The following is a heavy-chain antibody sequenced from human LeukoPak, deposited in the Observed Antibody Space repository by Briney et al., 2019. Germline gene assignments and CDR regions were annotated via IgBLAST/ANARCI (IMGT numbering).Heavy chain of an antibody. J-gene: IGHJ5*02. Sequence: PGGSLRLSCAASGFTFSSYGMHWVRQAPGKGLEWVAVIWYDGSNKYYADSVKGRFTISRDNSKNTLYLQMNSLRAEDTAVYYCANPVGRSSGSYYSWFDPWGQGTLVTVSS. CDR3: ANPVGRSSGSYYSWFDP. CDR2: IWYDGSNK. D-gene: IGHD1-26*01. V-gene: IGHV3-30*02. CDR1: GFTFSSYG.